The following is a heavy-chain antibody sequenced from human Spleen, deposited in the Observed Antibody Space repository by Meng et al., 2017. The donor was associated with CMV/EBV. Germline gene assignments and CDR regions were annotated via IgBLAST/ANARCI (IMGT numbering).Heavy chain of an antibody. Sequence: CPVSGGSISSGCYYWSWIRQHPGKGLEWSGYIYYSGSTYYNPSLKSRVTISVDTSKNQFSLKLSSVTAADTAVYYCARAVRGKPSFDYWGQGTLVTVSS. CDR1: GGSISSGCYY. CDR2: IYYSGST. V-gene: IGHV4-31*03. J-gene: IGHJ4*02. D-gene: IGHD4-11*01. CDR3: ARAVRGKPSFDY.